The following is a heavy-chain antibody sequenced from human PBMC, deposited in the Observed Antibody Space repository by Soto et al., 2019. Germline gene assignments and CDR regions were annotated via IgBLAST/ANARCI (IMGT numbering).Heavy chain of an antibody. D-gene: IGHD3-22*01. CDR3: ARGNTHGYYYMDV. CDR1: GASMYSYY. CDR2: FYYSGLT. V-gene: IGHV4-59*08. Sequence: SETVALTCAVSGASMYSYYWSWVRQRPGKGLEWIGYFYYSGLTNYNPSLKSRVTISLDTSKNQFSLKLSSVTAADTAVYFCARGNTHGYYYMDVWGRGTTVTVSS. J-gene: IGHJ6*03.